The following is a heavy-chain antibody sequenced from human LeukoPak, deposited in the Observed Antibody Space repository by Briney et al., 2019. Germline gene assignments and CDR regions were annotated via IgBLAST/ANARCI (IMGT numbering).Heavy chain of an antibody. J-gene: IGHJ5*02. Sequence: SETLSLTCTVSGGSISSYYWSWIRQPPGKGLEWIGYIYYSGSTNYNPSLKSRVTISVDTSKNQFSLKLSSVTAADTAVYYCARRGVWFGEFGEFDPWGQGTLVTVSS. CDR2: IYYSGST. D-gene: IGHD3-10*01. CDR1: GGSISSYY. V-gene: IGHV4-59*01. CDR3: ARRGVWFGEFGEFDP.